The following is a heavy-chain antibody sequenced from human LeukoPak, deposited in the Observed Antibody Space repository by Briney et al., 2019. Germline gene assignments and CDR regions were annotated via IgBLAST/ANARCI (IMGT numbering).Heavy chain of an antibody. Sequence: GGSLRLSCAASGFTFSGFERSWIRQAPGKGLEWISYIDSRGSTIYYADSVKGRFTISRDNAKNSLYMQMNSLRAEDTALYYCARDLCGGGDILPIYWGQGTLVTVSS. CDR1: GFTFSGFE. CDR2: IDSRGSTI. V-gene: IGHV3-48*03. CDR3: ARDLCGGGDILPIY. J-gene: IGHJ4*02. D-gene: IGHD2-21*01.